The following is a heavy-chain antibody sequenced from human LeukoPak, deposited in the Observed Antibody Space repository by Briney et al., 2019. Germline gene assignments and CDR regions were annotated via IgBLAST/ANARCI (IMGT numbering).Heavy chain of an antibody. CDR1: GGSISGFY. CDR3: ARADYYALDV. Sequence: SGTLTLTCNVSGGSISGFYCNWVRQTPGKGLEWIGYISNSGDTNCNPSLKGRVTLSVDTSKSQFSLKLNFVTAADTAVYYCARADYYALDVWGPGTTVTVSS. V-gene: IGHV4-59*08. CDR2: ISNSGDT. J-gene: IGHJ6*02.